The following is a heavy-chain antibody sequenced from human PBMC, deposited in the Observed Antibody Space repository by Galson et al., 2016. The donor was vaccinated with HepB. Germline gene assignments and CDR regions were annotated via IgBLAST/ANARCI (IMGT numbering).Heavy chain of an antibody. V-gene: IGHV1-3*01. D-gene: IGHD1-1*01. J-gene: IGHJ3*02. CDR3: ARLAGGRSWNDGLFAFDI. Sequence: SVKVSCKASGYTFTSYAIHWVRQAPGQRLEWMGWINAGNGNTKYSQKIQDRVTITRDTSATTAYMDLSSLRSEDTAMYYCARLAGGRSWNDGLFAFDIWGQGTMVIVSS. CDR1: GYTFTSYA. CDR2: INAGNGNT.